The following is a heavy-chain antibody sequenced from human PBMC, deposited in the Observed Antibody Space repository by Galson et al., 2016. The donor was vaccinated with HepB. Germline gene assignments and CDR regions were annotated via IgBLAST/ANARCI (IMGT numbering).Heavy chain of an antibody. V-gene: IGHV1-3*01. J-gene: IGHJ3*02. CDR3: ARVYYAVPGSLKGAFDI. D-gene: IGHD6-19*01. CDR2: INPVNGNA. CDR1: GYTFTGYA. Sequence: SVKVSCKASGYTFTGYALHWVRQAPGQGLECMGWINPVNGNARYSQKFQDRVTITRDTSATTAYMEMSSLRSEDTAVYYCARVYYAVPGSLKGAFDIWGQGTRVTVSS.